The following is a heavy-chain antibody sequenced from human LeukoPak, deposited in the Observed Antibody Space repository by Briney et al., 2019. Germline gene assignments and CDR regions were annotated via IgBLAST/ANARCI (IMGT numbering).Heavy chain of an antibody. CDR2: IYYTGST. J-gene: IGHJ4*02. D-gene: IGHD3-9*01. CDR3: SRGSYDILTGYSTLGEF. CDR1: GGSISSSYY. Sequence: PSETLSLTCTVSGGSISSSYYWGWIRQPPGKGLEWIGSIYYTGSTYYNPSLKSRITILLDTSKNQISLKLSSVTAADTAVYYCSRGSYDILTGYSTLGEFWGQGTLVTVSS. V-gene: IGHV4-39*01.